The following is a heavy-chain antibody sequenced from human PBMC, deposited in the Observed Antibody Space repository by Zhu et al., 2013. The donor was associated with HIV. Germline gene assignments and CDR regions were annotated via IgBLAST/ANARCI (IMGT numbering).Heavy chain of an antibody. V-gene: IGHV1-2*02. CDR3: ARRMNYDFWSGYYYFDY. Sequence: QVQLVQAGAEVKKPGASVKVSCKTSGYTLTDYYIHWVRRAPGQGLEWMGWINPTSAGTKYAQKFQGRFTMTRDMPTTTAHTDLSSLTSEDMAVFYYARRMNYDFWSGYYYFDYWGQGTLVTVSS. D-gene: IGHD3-3*01. J-gene: IGHJ4*02. CDR2: INPTSAGT. CDR1: GYTLTDYY.